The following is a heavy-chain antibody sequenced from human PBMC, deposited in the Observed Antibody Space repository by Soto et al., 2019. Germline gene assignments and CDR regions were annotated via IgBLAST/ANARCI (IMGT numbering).Heavy chain of an antibody. CDR2: ISQSGNT. Sequence: GSWIRLAPGTGLEWIGEISQSGNTNYSPSLTSRVSISLDTSKKQFSLNLASVSAADTAVYDGAGGPKVRSSAQARSDAWGQGTLVTVSS. CDR3: AGGPKVRSSAQARSDA. J-gene: IGHJ5*02. V-gene: IGHV4-34*01. D-gene: IGHD6-6*01.